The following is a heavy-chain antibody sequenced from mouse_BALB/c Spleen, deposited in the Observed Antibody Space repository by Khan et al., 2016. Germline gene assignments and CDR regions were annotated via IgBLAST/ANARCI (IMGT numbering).Heavy chain of an antibody. Sequence: QVQLQQSGAELVKPGTSVKMSCKASGYTFTSYWMHWVKQRPGQGLEWIGDIYPGSDSTNYNEKFKSKATLTVDTSSSTAYMQLSSLTSEDSAVYYCARAPPYYYGSSDWYFDVWGAGTTVTVSS. J-gene: IGHJ1*01. D-gene: IGHD1-1*01. CDR2: IYPGSDST. CDR1: GYTFTSYW. V-gene: IGHV1-55*01. CDR3: ARAPPYYYGSSDWYFDV.